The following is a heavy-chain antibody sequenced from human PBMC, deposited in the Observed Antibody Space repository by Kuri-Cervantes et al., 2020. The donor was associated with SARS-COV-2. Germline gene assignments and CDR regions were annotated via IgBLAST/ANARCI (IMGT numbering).Heavy chain of an antibody. V-gene: IGHV3-23*01. CDR1: GFTFSNAW. D-gene: IGHD3/OR15-3a*01. CDR3: AKGGATGYYTYYYMDA. Sequence: GESLKISCAASGFTFSNAWMNWVRQAPGKGLEWVSGISASGGSTYYADSVKGRLTISRDNSKNTAFLQMNSLSPEDTAVYYCAKGGATGYYTYYYMDAWGKGTTVTVSS. J-gene: IGHJ6*03. CDR2: ISASGGST.